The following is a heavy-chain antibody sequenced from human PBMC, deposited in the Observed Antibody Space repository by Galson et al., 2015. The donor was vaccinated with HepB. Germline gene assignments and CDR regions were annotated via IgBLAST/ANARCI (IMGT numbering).Heavy chain of an antibody. CDR1: GHTFSGYY. J-gene: IGHJ4*02. CDR2: VNPVSGDT. CDR3: ARGGPTVTTFDY. V-gene: IGHV1-2*02. D-gene: IGHD4-17*01. Sequence: SVKVSCKASGHTFSGYYMHWVRQAPGQGLEWMGWVNPVSGDTHYAQKFQGRVTMTRDTSISTAYMVLSRLRSDDTAVYYCARGGPTVTTFDYWGQGTLVTVSS.